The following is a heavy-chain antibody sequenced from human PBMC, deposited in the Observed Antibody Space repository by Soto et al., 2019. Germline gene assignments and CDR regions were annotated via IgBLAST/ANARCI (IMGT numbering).Heavy chain of an antibody. CDR1: GVSIHNSHSF. J-gene: IGHJ5*01. V-gene: IGHV4-39*01. CDR3: GRVVEGATRHTDLDS. Sequence: PSATLSLTCTVSGVSIHNSHSFWGWIRQPPGKGLEFIGTVYYSGGAHYNSSLKSRVTISVDTANNQVSLRMRPLTAADTAVYYCGRVVEGATRHTDLDSWGQGTLVTVSS. CDR2: VYYSGGA. D-gene: IGHD2-21*01.